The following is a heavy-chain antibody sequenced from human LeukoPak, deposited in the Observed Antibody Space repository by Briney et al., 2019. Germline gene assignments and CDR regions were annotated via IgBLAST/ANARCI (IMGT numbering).Heavy chain of an antibody. Sequence: GGSLRLSCAASGFTFSSYAMNWVRQAPGKGLEWVSVIRGGGGSTYYADSVKGRFTISRDNSKNTLFLRMNSLRAEDTAVYYCAKGGYCSSTSCYVGWFDPWGQGTLVTVSS. V-gene: IGHV3-23*01. CDR1: GFTFSSYA. CDR2: IRGGGGST. D-gene: IGHD2-2*01. CDR3: AKGGYCSSTSCYVGWFDP. J-gene: IGHJ5*02.